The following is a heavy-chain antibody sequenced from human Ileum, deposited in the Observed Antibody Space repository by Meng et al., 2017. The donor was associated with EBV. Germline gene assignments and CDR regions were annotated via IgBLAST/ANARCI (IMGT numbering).Heavy chain of an antibody. CDR3: ASSDYYRSDY. CDR2: TSHSGST. J-gene: IGHJ4*02. CDR1: GGSISRSDW. V-gene: IGHV4-4*02. Sequence: QVQLQGSGPGLVTPSETLSLTCAVSGGSISRSDWWSWVRQPPGKGLEWIGETSHSGSTNYSPSLKSRVTISLDKSKNQLSLKLNSVTAADTAVYYCASSDYYRSDYWGQGTLVTVSS. D-gene: IGHD3-22*01.